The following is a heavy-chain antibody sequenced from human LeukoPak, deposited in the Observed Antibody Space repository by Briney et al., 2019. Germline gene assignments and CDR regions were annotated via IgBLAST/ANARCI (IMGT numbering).Heavy chain of an antibody. V-gene: IGHV3-30*12. J-gene: IGHJ3*02. Sequence: GGSLRLSCVASGFTFGLYGFHWVRQAPGKGLEWVAFISYDGNTKNYTDSVEGRFTISRDNAKRSVYLQMNSLRVEDTAVYYCARDIKSVAFDIWGQGTMVTVSS. CDR2: ISYDGNTK. CDR1: GFTFGLYG. CDR3: ARDIKSVAFDI.